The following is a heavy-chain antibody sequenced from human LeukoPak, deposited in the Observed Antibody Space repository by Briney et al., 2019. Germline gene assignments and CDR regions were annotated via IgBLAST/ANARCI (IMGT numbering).Heavy chain of an antibody. V-gene: IGHV4-30-4*08. Sequence: PSETLSLTCTVSGGSISSGDYYWSWIRQPPGKGLEWIGYIYYSGSTYYNPSLKSRVTISVDTSKNQISLKLTSVTAADTAVYYCARGGAGGNWFDPWGQGTLVTVSS. CDR1: GGSISSGDYY. CDR2: IYYSGST. J-gene: IGHJ5*02. D-gene: IGHD3-16*01. CDR3: ARGGAGGNWFDP.